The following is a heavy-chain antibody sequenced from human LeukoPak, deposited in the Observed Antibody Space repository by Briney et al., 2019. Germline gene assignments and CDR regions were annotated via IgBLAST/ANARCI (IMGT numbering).Heavy chain of an antibody. Sequence: ASVKVSYKASGYTFTSYAMHWVRQAPGQRLEWMGWINAGNGNTKYSQKFQGRVTITRDTSTSTAYMELSGMRSEDTAVYYCARVSLLLFTAMTTIDYWGQGTLVTVSS. V-gene: IGHV1-3*01. CDR3: ARVSLLLFTAMTTIDY. CDR2: INAGNGNT. J-gene: IGHJ4*02. CDR1: GYTFTSYA. D-gene: IGHD5-18*01.